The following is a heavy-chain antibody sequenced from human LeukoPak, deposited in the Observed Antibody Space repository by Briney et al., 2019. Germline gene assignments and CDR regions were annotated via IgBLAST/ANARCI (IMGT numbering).Heavy chain of an antibody. CDR1: GGSISSGGYS. CDR2: IYHSGST. V-gene: IGHV4-30-2*01. Sequence: SETLSLTCAVSGGSISSGGYSWSWIRQPPGKGLEWIGYIYHSGSTYYNPSLKSRVTISVDRSKNQFSLKLSSVTAADTAVYYCARGGSSVQDSDYWGQGTLVTVSS. D-gene: IGHD1-26*01. CDR3: ARGGSSVQDSDY. J-gene: IGHJ4*02.